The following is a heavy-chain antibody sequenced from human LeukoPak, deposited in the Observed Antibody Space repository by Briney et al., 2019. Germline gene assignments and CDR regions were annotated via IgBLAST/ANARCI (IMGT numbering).Heavy chain of an antibody. CDR2: INPNSGAT. D-gene: IGHD6-25*01. J-gene: IGHJ4*02. Sequence: ASVKVSCKASGYTFTGYYMHWVRQAPGQGLEWMGWINPNSGATLYAQNFQGRVAMTRDTSISTAYMVLFSLRSDDTAVYYCARETAPITAAATQSTDYWGQGTLVTVSS. CDR3: ARETAPITAAATQSTDY. CDR1: GYTFTGYY. V-gene: IGHV1-2*02.